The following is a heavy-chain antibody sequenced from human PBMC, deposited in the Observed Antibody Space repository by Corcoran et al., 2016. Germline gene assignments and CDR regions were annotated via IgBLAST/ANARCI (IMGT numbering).Heavy chain of an antibody. CDR3: AREVDYYDSSGYYYFDY. CDR1: GDSVSSNSAA. Sequence: QVQLQQSGPGLVKPSQTLSLTCAISGDSVSSNSAAWNWIRQSPSRGLEWLGRTYYRSKWYNDYAVSVKSRITINPDTSKNQFSLQLNYVTPEETAVYYCAREVDYYDSSGYYYFDYWGQGTLVTVSS. D-gene: IGHD3-22*01. CDR2: TYYRSKWYN. V-gene: IGHV6-1*01. J-gene: IGHJ4*02.